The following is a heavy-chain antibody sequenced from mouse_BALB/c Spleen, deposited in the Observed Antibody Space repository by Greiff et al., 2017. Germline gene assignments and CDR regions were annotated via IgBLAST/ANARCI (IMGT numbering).Heavy chain of an antibody. CDR1: GYTFTSYY. J-gene: IGHJ3*01. D-gene: IGHD1-1*01. Sequence: VQLQQPGAELVKPGASVKLSCKASGYTFTSYYMYWVKQRPGQGLEWIGEINPSNGGTNFNEKFKSKATLTVDKSSSTAYMQLSSLTSEDSAVYYCTRGGVLGSSYVFAYWGQGTLVTVSA. V-gene: IGHV1S81*02. CDR3: TRGGVLGSSYVFAY. CDR2: INPSNGGT.